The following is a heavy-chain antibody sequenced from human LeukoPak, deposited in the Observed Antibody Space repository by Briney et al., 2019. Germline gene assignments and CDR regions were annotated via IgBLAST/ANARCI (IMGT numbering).Heavy chain of an antibody. J-gene: IGHJ4*02. CDR3: ATLTAAAGSDY. CDR2: ISGSGGDT. CDR1: GFTFRSYA. D-gene: IGHD6-13*01. V-gene: IGHV3-23*01. Sequence: GGSLRLSCVASGFTFRSYAMSWVRQAPGKGLEWVSSISGSGGDTDYGDSVKGRFTISRDNSKNTLYLQMNSLRAVDTAVYYCATLTAAAGSDYWGQGTLVTVSS.